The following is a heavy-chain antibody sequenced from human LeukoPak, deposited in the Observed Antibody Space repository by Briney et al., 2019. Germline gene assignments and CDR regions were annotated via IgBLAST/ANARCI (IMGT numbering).Heavy chain of an antibody. Sequence: GGSLRLSCAASGFTVSSNYMSWVRQAPGKGLEWVSVIYSGGSTYYADSVKGRFTISRDNSKNTLYLQMNSLRAEDTAVYYCARDLIENYSFYPSWGQGALVTVSS. CDR2: IYSGGST. J-gene: IGHJ5*02. V-gene: IGHV3-66*02. CDR1: GFTVSSNY. CDR3: ARDLIENYSFYPS. D-gene: IGHD3-10*01.